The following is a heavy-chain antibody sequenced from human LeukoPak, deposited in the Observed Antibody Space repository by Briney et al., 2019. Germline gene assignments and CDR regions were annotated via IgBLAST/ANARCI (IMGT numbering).Heavy chain of an antibody. CDR1: GFTFSHYS. V-gene: IGHV3-30*04. CDR3: VRFKSARGFDR. CDR2: ISFDGSKK. D-gene: IGHD3-9*01. Sequence: GGSLRLSCATSGFTFSHYSLHWVRQAPGKGLEWVAIISFDGSKKFYADSVKGRFTISRDNSNHTLSVEMNSLRPEDTAIYYRVRFKSARGFDRWGQGTLVTVSS. J-gene: IGHJ4*02.